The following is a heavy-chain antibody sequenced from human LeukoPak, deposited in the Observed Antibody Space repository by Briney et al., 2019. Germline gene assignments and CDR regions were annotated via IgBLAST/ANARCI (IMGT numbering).Heavy chain of an antibody. J-gene: IGHJ5*02. D-gene: IGHD3/OR15-3a*01. CDR1: GFTFSSYG. CDR2: ISFDGNNK. Sequence: PGRSLRLSCAASGFTFSSYGMHWVRQAPGKGLEWVAVISFDGNNKYYADSVQGRFTISRDNSKNTVDLQMSSLSAEDTAVYYCASYNIWTGHHSPFDHWGRGTLVTVSS. V-gene: IGHV3-30*03. CDR3: ASYNIWTGHHSPFDH.